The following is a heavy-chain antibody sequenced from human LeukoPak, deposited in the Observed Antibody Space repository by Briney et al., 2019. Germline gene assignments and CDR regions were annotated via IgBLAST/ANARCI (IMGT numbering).Heavy chain of an antibody. CDR1: GASVSGVSFY. CDR3: ARYYDSSGYWSTPHFDY. Sequence: SETLSLTCTVSGASVSGVSFYWNWIRQPPGKGLQYIGYIQYSGSTNYNPSLKIHLPISVDTSKNQFSLKLRSVTAADTAVYYCARYYDSSGYWSTPHFDYWGQGTLVTVSS. CDR2: IQYSGST. D-gene: IGHD3-22*01. J-gene: IGHJ4*02. V-gene: IGHV4-61*01.